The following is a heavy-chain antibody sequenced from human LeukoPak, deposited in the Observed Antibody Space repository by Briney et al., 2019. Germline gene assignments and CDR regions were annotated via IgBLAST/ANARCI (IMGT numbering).Heavy chain of an antibody. D-gene: IGHD2-2*02. CDR3: AKDIVVVPAAIRGNWFDP. V-gene: IGHV3-7*04. J-gene: IGHJ5*02. CDR1: GFTFSSYW. CDR2: IKQDGSEK. Sequence: GGSLRLSCAASGFTFSSYWMSWVRQAPGQGLEWVANIKQDGSEKYYVDSVKGRFTISRDNAKNSLYLQMNSLRAEDTAVYYCAKDIVVVPAAIRGNWFDPWGQGTLVTVSS.